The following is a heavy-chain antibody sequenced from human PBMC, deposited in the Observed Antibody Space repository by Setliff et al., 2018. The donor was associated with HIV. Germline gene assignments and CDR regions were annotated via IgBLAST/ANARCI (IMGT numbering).Heavy chain of an antibody. CDR2: LCFSGSA. Sequence: SETLSLTCTVSGDSISSHYWSWIRQPPGKGLEWIGTLCFSGSASYNSSLKSRVTISGDTSKNQFSLNLTSVTAADTAVYYCARGLPAHSYYGLDVWGQGTTVTVSS. J-gene: IGHJ6*02. V-gene: IGHV4-59*11. CDR1: GDSISSHY. CDR3: ARGLPAHSYYGLDV. D-gene: IGHD2-15*01.